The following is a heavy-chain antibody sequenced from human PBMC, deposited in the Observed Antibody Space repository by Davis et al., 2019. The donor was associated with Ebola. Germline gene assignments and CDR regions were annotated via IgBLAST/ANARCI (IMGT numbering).Heavy chain of an antibody. CDR2: IIPMFGTG. CDR3: TRGGNFDF. Sequence: SVKVSCKSSGGTFRNYAITWVRQAPRQGLEWMGGIIPMFGTGSYTQKFQGRVSITADESTSTAYMELSSLRSDDTAVYYCTRGGNFDFWGQGTLVTVSS. D-gene: IGHD2/OR15-2a*01. J-gene: IGHJ4*02. V-gene: IGHV1-69*13. CDR1: GGTFRNYA.